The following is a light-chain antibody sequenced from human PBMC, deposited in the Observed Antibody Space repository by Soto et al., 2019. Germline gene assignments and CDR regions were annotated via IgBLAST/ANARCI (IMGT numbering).Light chain of an antibody. V-gene: IGKV3-11*01. CDR1: QNIRSN. CDR2: DAS. CDR3: QQRSKWPLT. J-gene: IGKJ4*01. Sequence: EIVMTQSPGTLSVSPGERATLSCRASQNIRSNLAWYQQKPGQAPRLLIYDASNRATGIPARFSGSGSGTDFTLTISSLEPEDFAVYYCQQRSKWPLTLGGGTKVDIK.